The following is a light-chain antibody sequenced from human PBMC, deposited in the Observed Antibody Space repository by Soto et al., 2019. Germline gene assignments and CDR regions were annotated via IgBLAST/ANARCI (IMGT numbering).Light chain of an antibody. CDR3: QQYNNWPLT. CDR2: GAS. CDR1: QSVSTN. J-gene: IGKJ4*01. V-gene: IGKV3D-15*01. Sequence: DIVMTQSPATLSVSPGDRATLTCRASQSVSTNLAWYQRKPGKAPRLLIYGASKRATGIPARFSGSGSGTEFTLIISSLQSEDFAVYYCQQYNNWPLTFGGGTKVDIK.